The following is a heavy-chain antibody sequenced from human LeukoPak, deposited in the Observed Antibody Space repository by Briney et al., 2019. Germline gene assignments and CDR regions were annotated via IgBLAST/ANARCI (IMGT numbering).Heavy chain of an antibody. V-gene: IGHV1-2*02. J-gene: IGHJ4*02. CDR2: LDPNSGGT. CDR1: GYSFTAYN. CDR3: AISMTTVVTPEGGFDY. D-gene: IGHD4-23*01. Sequence: GASVKVSCKDSGYSFTAYNFHWVRHAPGLGLEWMGWLDPNSGGTKYAQKFQGRVTMTRDTSISTAYMELSRLRSDDTAVYYCAISMTTVVTPEGGFDYWGQGTLVTVSS.